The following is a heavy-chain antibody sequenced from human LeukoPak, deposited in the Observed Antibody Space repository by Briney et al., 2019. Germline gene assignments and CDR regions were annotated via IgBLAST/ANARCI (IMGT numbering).Heavy chain of an antibody. CDR2: IIPIFGTA. J-gene: IGHJ6*02. CDR1: GYTFTSYG. V-gene: IGHV1-69*13. Sequence: SVKVSCKASGYTFTSYGISWVRQAPGQGLEWMGGIIPIFGTANYAQKLQGRVTITADESTSTAYMELSSLRSEDTAVYYCARASPDIVVVPAATPYGMDVWGQGTTVTVSS. D-gene: IGHD2-2*01. CDR3: ARASPDIVVVPAATPYGMDV.